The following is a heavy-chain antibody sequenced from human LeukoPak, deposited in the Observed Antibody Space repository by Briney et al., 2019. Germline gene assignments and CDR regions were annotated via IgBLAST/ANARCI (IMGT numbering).Heavy chain of an antibody. J-gene: IGHJ4*02. CDR2: ISYDGSNK. D-gene: IGHD6-13*01. CDR3: ARGGRIAAAGKAVYFDY. V-gene: IGHV3-30-3*01. CDR1: GFTFSSYA. Sequence: PGRSLRLSCAASGFTFSSYAMHWVRQAPGKGLEWVAVISYDGSNKYYADSVKGRFTISRDNSKNTLYLQMNSLRAEDTAVYYCARGGRIAAAGKAVYFDYWGQGTLVTVSS.